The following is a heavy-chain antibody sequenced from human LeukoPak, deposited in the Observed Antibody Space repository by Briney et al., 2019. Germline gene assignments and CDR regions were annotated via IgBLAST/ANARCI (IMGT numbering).Heavy chain of an antibody. D-gene: IGHD3-16*02. CDR3: ARSGGNVWGSYRLDY. CDR2: IYYSGST. J-gene: IGHJ4*02. V-gene: IGHV4-59*01. CDR1: GGSISSYY. Sequence: SETLSLTCTVSGGSISSYYWSWIRQPPGKGLEWIGYIYYSGSTNYNPSLKSRVTISVDTSKNQFSLKLSSVTAADTAVYYCARSGGNVWGSYRLDYWGQGTLVTVSS.